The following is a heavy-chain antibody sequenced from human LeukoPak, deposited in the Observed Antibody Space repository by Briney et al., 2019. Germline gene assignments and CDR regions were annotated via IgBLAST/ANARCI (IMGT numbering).Heavy chain of an antibody. V-gene: IGHV3-7*01. CDR1: GFTLSRYW. CDR3: ASALQVRGVGGY. J-gene: IGHJ4*02. D-gene: IGHD3-10*01. Sequence: GGSLRLPCAASGFTLSRYWMSWARQAPGKGLEWVANIKQEGSEKYYVDSVKGRFTISRDNAKNSLCLQMNSLRAEDTAVYCCASALQVRGVGGYWGQGALVTVSS. CDR2: IKQEGSEK.